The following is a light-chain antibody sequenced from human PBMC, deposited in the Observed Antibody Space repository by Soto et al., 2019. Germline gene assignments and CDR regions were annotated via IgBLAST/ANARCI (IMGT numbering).Light chain of an antibody. CDR2: EVS. CDR1: QTLRHMVERPY. Sequence: VIPQTPPPLPSTPDRRPPSPASLIQTLRHMVERPYLYWSLQKPAQPPQLLIYEVSNRFSGVPDRFSGSGSGTDFTLKISRVEAEDVGVYYCMQSIQLLYTFGQGTKLEIK. V-gene: IGKV2D-29*01. CDR3: MQSIQLLYT. J-gene: IGKJ2*01.